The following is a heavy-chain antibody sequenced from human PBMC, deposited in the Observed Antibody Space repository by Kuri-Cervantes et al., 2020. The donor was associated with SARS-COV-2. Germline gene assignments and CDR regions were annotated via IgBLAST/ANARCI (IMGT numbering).Heavy chain of an antibody. CDR3: ARFEGYYDSSGPLDY. CDR1: GYTFTSYG. Sequence: ASVKVSCKASGYTFTSYGISWVRQAPGQGLEWMGWISAYNGNTNYAQKLQGRVTMTTDTSTSTAYMELRSLRSDDTAVYYCARFEGYYDSSGPLDYWGQGTLVTVSS. J-gene: IGHJ4*02. CDR2: ISAYNGNT. V-gene: IGHV1-18*01. D-gene: IGHD3-22*01.